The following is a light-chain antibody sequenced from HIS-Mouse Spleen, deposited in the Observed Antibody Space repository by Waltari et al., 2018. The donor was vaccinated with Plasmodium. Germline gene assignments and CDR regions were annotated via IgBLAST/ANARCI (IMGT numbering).Light chain of an antibody. CDR2: GPS. J-gene: IGKJ3*01. CDR3: QQYNNWSFT. Sequence: EIVMTHSQAPLSVSPGERATLSCRASQSVSSNLAWYQQKPGQAPRLRIYGPSTRATGIPDRFSGSGSGTEFTLTISSLQSEDVAVYYCQQYNNWSFTFGPGTKVDIK. CDR1: QSVSSN. V-gene: IGKV3-15*01.